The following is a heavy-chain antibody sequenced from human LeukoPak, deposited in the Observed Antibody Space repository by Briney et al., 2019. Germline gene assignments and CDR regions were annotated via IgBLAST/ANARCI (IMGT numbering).Heavy chain of an antibody. D-gene: IGHD2-21*01. CDR1: DYPFTSSY. CDR2: INPSGGST. V-gene: IGHV1-46*01. CDR3: ARGAIQYFDL. J-gene: IGHJ2*01. Sequence: ASVKSSSRASDYPFTSSYIPWGRKAPGQGLEWMGIINPSGGSTSCAQKFQGRVTMTRDTSTSTVYMELSSLRSEDTAVFYCARGAIQYFDLWGRGTLVTVSS.